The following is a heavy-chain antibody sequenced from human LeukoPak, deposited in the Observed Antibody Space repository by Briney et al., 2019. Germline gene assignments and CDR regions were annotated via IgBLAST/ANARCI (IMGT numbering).Heavy chain of an antibody. D-gene: IGHD6-19*01. J-gene: IGHJ5*02. Sequence: GGSLRLSCAASGFTFSSYWMSWVRQAPGKGLEWVANIKQDGSEKYYVDSVKGRFTISRDNAKNSLYLQMNSLRAEDTAVYYCARGRLESSGWYDWFDPWGQGTLVTVSS. CDR3: ARGRLESSGWYDWFDP. CDR1: GFTFSSYW. V-gene: IGHV3-7*01. CDR2: IKQDGSEK.